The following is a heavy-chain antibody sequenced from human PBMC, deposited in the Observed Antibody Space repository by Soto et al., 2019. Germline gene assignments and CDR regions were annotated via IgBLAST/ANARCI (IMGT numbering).Heavy chain of an antibody. V-gene: IGHV4-59*08. CDR1: GGSISSYY. D-gene: IGHD2-2*01. CDR2: IFYSGST. J-gene: IGHJ4*02. Sequence: SETLSLTCTVSGGSISSYYWSWIRQPPGKGLEWIGYIFYSGSTNYNPSLKSRVTISVDTSKNQFSLKLSSVTAADTAVYYCASRRDAYTFFASWGQGTLVTVSS. CDR3: ASRRDAYTFFAS.